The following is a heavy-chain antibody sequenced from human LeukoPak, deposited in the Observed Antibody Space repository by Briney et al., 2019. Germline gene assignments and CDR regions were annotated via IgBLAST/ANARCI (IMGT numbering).Heavy chain of an antibody. CDR2: IYHSGST. CDR3: ARTTYYDFWSGSWGWFDP. D-gene: IGHD3-3*01. J-gene: IGHJ5*02. V-gene: IGHV4-38-2*02. CDR1: GYSISSGYY. Sequence: SETLSLTCTVSGYSISSGYYWGWIRQPPGKALEWIGSIYHSGSTYYNPSLKSRVTISVDTSKNQFSLKLSSVTAADTAVYYCARTTYYDFWSGSWGWFDPWGQGTLVTVSS.